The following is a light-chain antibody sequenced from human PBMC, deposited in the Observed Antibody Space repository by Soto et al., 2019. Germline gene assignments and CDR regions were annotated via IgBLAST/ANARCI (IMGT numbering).Light chain of an antibody. CDR3: QQYNNWPWT. CDR2: GAS. Sequence: EIGMTQSPATLSVSPWERATLSCRASQSVSSNLGCYQQKPGQAPRLLISGASTRSTGIPARFSGSGSGTEFTVTICTLESEDFAVCDCQQYNNWPWTFGQGTKVETK. V-gene: IGKV3-15*01. J-gene: IGKJ1*01. CDR1: QSVSSN.